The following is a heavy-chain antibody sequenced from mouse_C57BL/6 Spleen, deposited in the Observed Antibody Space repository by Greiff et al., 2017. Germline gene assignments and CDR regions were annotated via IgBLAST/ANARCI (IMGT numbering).Heavy chain of an antibody. V-gene: IGHV1-63*01. CDR3: ARRGVYDYDGGAFDY. J-gene: IGHJ2*01. D-gene: IGHD2-4*01. Sequence: VQLQQSGAELVRPGTSVKMSCKASGYTFTNYWIGWAKQRPGNGLEGIGDIYPGGGYTNYNEKVKGKATLTADKSSSTAYMQFSSLTSVDSAIYYCARRGVYDYDGGAFDYWGQGTTLTVSS. CDR2: IYPGGGYT. CDR1: GYTFTNYW.